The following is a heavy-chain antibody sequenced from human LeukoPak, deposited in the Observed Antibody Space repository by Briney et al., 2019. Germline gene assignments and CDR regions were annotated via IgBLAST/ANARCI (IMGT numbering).Heavy chain of an antibody. V-gene: IGHV2-5*02. CDR3: AHRGEAYGYSA. Sequence: AGPTLVKPTPTVGQNDRLVGTYDSTSGVGVGWIRQRPGKGLEWLALIYWDGVKRYSPSLESRLTRTKDTSKNHVVHTMTNIEAVNNATYYWAHRGEAYGYSAWGQGTLVTVSS. D-gene: IGHD1-1*01. CDR2: IYWDGVK. J-gene: IGHJ5*02. CDR1: GTYDSTSGVG.